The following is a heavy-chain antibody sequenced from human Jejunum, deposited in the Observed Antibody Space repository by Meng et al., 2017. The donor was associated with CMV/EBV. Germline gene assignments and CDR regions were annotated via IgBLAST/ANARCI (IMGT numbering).Heavy chain of an antibody. D-gene: IGHD4/OR15-4a*01. Sequence: GFTFNNYWMSWVRQAPGKGLEWVANIKQDGSEKYYVDSVKGRFTISRDNAKNSLYLQMNSLRAEDTAFYYCARVNDYGGAHYGMDVWGQGTTVTVSS. J-gene: IGHJ6*02. CDR2: IKQDGSEK. CDR3: ARVNDYGGAHYGMDV. V-gene: IGHV3-7*01. CDR1: GFTFNNYW.